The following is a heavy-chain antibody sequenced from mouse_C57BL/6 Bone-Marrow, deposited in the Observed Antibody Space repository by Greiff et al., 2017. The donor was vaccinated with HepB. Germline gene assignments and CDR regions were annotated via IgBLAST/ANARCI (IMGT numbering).Heavy chain of an antibody. CDR1: GFTFSDYY. Sequence: EVQGVESAGGLVQPGSSMKLSCTASGFTFSDYYMAWVRQVPEKGLEWVANINYDGSSTYYLDSLKSRFIISRDNAKNILYLQMSSLKSEDTATYYCASYSNYGYFDVWGTGTTVTVSS. CDR3: ASYSNYGYFDV. V-gene: IGHV5-16*01. J-gene: IGHJ1*03. D-gene: IGHD2-5*01. CDR2: INYDGSST.